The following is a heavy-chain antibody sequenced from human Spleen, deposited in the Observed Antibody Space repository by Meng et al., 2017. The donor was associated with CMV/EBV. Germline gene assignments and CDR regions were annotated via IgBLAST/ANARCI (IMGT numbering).Heavy chain of an antibody. D-gene: IGHD1-14*01. V-gene: IGHV3-7*01. CDR2: IKGDGGEI. Sequence: GESLKISCAASGFPFSGYWMNWVRQGPGKGLEWVANIKGDGGEIHYADSVKGRFTISRDNAKNTLFLQMDSLRAEDTAVYYCEATGEGFDYWGQGTLVTVSS. J-gene: IGHJ4*02. CDR1: GFPFSGYW. CDR3: EATGEGFDY.